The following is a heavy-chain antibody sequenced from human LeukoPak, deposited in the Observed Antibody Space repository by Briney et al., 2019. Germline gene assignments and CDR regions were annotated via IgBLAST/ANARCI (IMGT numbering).Heavy chain of an antibody. CDR2: IYYIGSA. D-gene: IGHD3-9*01. J-gene: IGHJ4*02. CDR3: SSAQPAGSERYFGWLHAFDN. V-gene: IGHV4-39*07. Sequence: SETLSLTCTVSGGAISSSSYYWGCIRQPPGKGLEWFWSIYYIGSAYYNPSLTSPATQSVDPSKTPSCLRLASVTGADTAIYLYSSAQPAGSERYFGWLHAFDNWGQGAVVTVSS. CDR1: GGAISSSSYY.